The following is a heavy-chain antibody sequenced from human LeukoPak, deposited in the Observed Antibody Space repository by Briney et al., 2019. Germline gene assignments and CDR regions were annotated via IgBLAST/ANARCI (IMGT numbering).Heavy chain of an antibody. CDR1: GYTFTSYD. Sequence: ASVKVSCKASGYTFTSYDFNWLRQATGQGPEWMGWMNPNSGATGYAQKFQGRVTMTRSASINTAYMELSSLRSEDTAVYYCARDPLLDFGELLSFYGMDVWGQGTTVTVSS. CDR2: MNPNSGAT. CDR3: ARDPLLDFGELLSFYGMDV. J-gene: IGHJ6*02. D-gene: IGHD3-10*01. V-gene: IGHV1-8*01.